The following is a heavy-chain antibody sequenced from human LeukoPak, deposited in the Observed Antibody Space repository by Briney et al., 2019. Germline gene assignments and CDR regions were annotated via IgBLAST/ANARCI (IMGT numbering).Heavy chain of an antibody. CDR3: ARREYYFDY. D-gene: IGHD3-10*01. CDR1: GVSISSGGYF. Sequence: PSETLSLTCAVSGVSISSGGYFYSWIRQHPGKGLEWIGYIYYSGSTYYNPSLKSRVTISVDTSKNQFSLKLSSVTAADTAVYYCARREYYFDYWGQGTLVTVSS. CDR2: IYYSGST. V-gene: IGHV4-31*11. J-gene: IGHJ4*02.